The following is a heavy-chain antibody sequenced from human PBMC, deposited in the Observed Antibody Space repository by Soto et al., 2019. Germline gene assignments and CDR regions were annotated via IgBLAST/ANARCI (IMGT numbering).Heavy chain of an antibody. CDR2: IWYDGGNK. Sequence: QVQLVESGGGVVQPGRSLRLSCAASGVNFSSYVMHWVPQAPGKGLEWVAVIWYDGGNKYYAASVKSRFTILRDNSKNTMYLQMNSVRAEDTAVYYCARDGQWLPRDGLRSSSYFDYWGQGTLVTVSS. V-gene: IGHV3-33*01. CDR3: ARDGQWLPRDGLRSSSYFDY. CDR1: GVNFSSYV. D-gene: IGHD6-19*01. J-gene: IGHJ4*02.